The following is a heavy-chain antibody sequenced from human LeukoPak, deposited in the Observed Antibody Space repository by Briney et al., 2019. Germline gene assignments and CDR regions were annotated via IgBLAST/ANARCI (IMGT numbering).Heavy chain of an antibody. J-gene: IGHJ3*02. V-gene: IGHV4-59*01. CDR1: GGSISSYY. CDR2: IYYSGST. CDR3: ARVADDSSGYYQYDAFDI. Sequence: SETLSLTCTVSGGSISSYYWSWIRQPPGKGLEWIGYIYYSGSTNYNPSLKSRVTISVDTSKNQFSLKLSSVTAADTAVYYCARVADDSSGYYQYDAFDIWGQGTMVTVSS. D-gene: IGHD3-22*01.